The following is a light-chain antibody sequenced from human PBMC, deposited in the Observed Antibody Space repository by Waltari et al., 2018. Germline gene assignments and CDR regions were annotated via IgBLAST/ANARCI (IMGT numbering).Light chain of an antibody. J-gene: IGKJ2*01. CDR2: AAS. V-gene: IGKV1-39*01. CDR1: LSIGTY. CDR3: QQTYSTPRT. Sequence: DIQMTQSLSSLSASVGDRVTISCRASLSIGTYLNWFQQKAGEAPKLLISAASSLQPGVPSRFSGGGSGTDFTLIIASLQPDDLASYYCQQTYSTPRTFGQGTKLEI.